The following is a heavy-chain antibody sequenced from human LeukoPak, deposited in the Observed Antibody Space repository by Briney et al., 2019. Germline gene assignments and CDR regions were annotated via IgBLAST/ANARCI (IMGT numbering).Heavy chain of an antibody. CDR1: GGSISSYY. CDR3: ARDRAGEATISHTHIDY. D-gene: IGHD5-12*01. Sequence: SETLSLTCSVSGGSISSYYWNWIRQPPGKGVQWIGYIHYSGNTNYNPSLKSRVTISADTPKNQFSLKLSSVTAADTAVYYCARDRAGEATISHTHIDYWGQGTLVTVSS. V-gene: IGHV4-59*01. CDR2: IHYSGNT. J-gene: IGHJ4*02.